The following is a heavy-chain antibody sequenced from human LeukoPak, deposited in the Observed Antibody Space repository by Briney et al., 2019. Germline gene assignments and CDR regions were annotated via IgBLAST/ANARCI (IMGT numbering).Heavy chain of an antibody. CDR3: ARDCELGVNWNPFDY. V-gene: IGHV3-30*02. Sequence: GGSLRLSCAASGFTFSNYGMHWVRQAPGKGLEWVAFIRFDGSSIYYADSVKGRFTISRDNSKNTLYAQMNSLRAEDTAVYYCARDCELGVNWNPFDYWGQGTLVTVSS. D-gene: IGHD1-20*01. J-gene: IGHJ4*02. CDR2: IRFDGSSI. CDR1: GFTFSNYG.